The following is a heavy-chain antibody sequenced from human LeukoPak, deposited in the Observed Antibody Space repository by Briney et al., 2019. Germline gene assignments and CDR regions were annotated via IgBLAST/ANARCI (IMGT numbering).Heavy chain of an antibody. CDR1: GYTFTSYG. D-gene: IGHD5-24*01. CDR2: ISAYNGNT. CDR3: ARIVEMATISAYFDS. Sequence: GASVKVSCKASGYTFTSYGISWVRQAPGQGLEWMGWISAYNGNTNYAQKLQGRVTMTTDTSTSTAYMELRSLRSDDTAVYYCARIVEMATISAYFDSWGQGTLVTVSS. V-gene: IGHV1-18*01. J-gene: IGHJ4*02.